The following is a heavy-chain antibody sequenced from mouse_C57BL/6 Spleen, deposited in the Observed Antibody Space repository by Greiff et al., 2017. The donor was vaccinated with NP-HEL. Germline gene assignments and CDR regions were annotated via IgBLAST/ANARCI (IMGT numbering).Heavy chain of an antibody. CDR2: ISSGSSTI. V-gene: IGHV5-17*01. J-gene: IGHJ2*01. CDR3: AREGTTVVEGLDF. D-gene: IGHD1-1*01. Sequence: EVQLVESGGGLVKPGGSLKLSCAASGFTFSDYLMHWVRQAPEQGLEWVAYISSGSSTIYYADTLKGRFTLSRDNSKNTVFLQMTSLRSEDAAMYYGAREGTTVVEGLDFWGQGNTLTGSS. CDR1: GFTFSDYL.